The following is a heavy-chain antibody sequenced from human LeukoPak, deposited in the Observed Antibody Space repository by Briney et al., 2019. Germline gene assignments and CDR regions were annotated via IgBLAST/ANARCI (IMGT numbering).Heavy chain of an antibody. J-gene: IGHJ6*03. Sequence: GGSQRLSCAASGFTFSSYAMRWVRQAPGKGLQWVSTISGSAGSAYYADSVRGRFTISRDNSKNTLSLQMNSLRAEDTAIYYCAKAFGNSDDYYYYMDVWGKGTTVTVSS. CDR3: AKAFGNSDDYYYYMDV. V-gene: IGHV3-23*01. D-gene: IGHD4-23*01. CDR1: GFTFSSYA. CDR2: ISGSAGSA.